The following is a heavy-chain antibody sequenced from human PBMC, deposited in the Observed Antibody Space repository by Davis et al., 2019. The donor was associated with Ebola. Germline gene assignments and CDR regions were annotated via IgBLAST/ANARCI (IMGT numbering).Heavy chain of an antibody. Sequence: SVKVSCKASGGTFSSYAISWVRQAPGQGLEWMGRIIPILGIANYAQKFQGRVTITADKSTSTAYMELSSLRSEDTAVYYCARDSPYYGGNRGYFDLWGRGTLVTVSS. CDR2: IIPILGIA. J-gene: IGHJ2*01. CDR3: ARDSPYYGGNRGYFDL. CDR1: GGTFSSYA. V-gene: IGHV1-69*04. D-gene: IGHD4-23*01.